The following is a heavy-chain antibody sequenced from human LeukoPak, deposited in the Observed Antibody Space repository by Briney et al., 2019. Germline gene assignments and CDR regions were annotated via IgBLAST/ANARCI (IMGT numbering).Heavy chain of an antibody. Sequence: HPGGSLRLSCAASGFTFGSYAMSWVRQAPGKGLEWVSAISGSGSTTYYADSVKGRFTISRDNSKNTLYLQMNSLRAEDTAVYYCARGGAQTYYDILTGYYNAPRYHFDYWGQGTLVTVSS. D-gene: IGHD3-9*01. CDR1: GFTFGSYA. V-gene: IGHV3-23*01. J-gene: IGHJ4*02. CDR2: ISGSGSTT. CDR3: ARGGAQTYYDILTGYYNAPRYHFDY.